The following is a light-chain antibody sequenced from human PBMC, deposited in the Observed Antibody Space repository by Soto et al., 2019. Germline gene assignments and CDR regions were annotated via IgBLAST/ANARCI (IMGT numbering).Light chain of an antibody. J-gene: IGKJ5*01. Sequence: DIQITQSPSTLSASVGDGVTITCRASQSISSWLAWYQQKPGKAPKLLIYDASSLESGVPSRFSGSGSGTEFTLTISSLQPDDFATYYCQQLNSFPITFGQGTRLEIK. CDR1: QSISSW. CDR3: QQLNSFPIT. CDR2: DAS. V-gene: IGKV1-5*01.